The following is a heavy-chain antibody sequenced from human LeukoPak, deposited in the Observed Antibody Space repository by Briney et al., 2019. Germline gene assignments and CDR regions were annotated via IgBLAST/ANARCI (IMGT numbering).Heavy chain of an antibody. Sequence: GGSLRLSCAASGFSFSSYSMNWVRQAPGKGLEWVSSITGTSDYVYYADSVKGRFTISRDNAKNSVFLQMNSLGAEDTGLYFCAREGGMIIPFDYWGQGILVTVSS. CDR3: AREGGMIIPFDY. CDR1: GFSFSSYS. V-gene: IGHV3-21*01. D-gene: IGHD3-16*01. CDR2: ITGTSDYV. J-gene: IGHJ4*02.